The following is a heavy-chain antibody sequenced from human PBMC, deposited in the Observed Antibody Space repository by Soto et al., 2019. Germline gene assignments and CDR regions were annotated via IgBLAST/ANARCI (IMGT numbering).Heavy chain of an antibody. V-gene: IGHV3-30*18. Sequence: PGGSLRLSCAASGFTFSSYGMHWVRQAPGKGLEWVAVISYDGSNKYYADSVKGRFTISRDNSKNTLYLQMNSLRAEDTAVYYCAKDLGYLHPIYYGMDVWGQGTTVTVSS. CDR1: GFTFSSYG. J-gene: IGHJ6*02. CDR2: ISYDGSNK. D-gene: IGHD6-25*01. CDR3: AKDLGYLHPIYYGMDV.